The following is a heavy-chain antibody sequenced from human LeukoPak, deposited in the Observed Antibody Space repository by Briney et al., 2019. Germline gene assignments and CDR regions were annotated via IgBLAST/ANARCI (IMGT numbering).Heavy chain of an antibody. J-gene: IGHJ4*02. D-gene: IGHD1-26*01. CDR2: IWFDGSSK. Sequence: PGGSLRLSCAASRLSFNGYSMHWVRQAPGKGLEWVAVIWFDGSSKYYADSVKGRFTISRDNSKNTLYLQMNSLTAEDTAVYYCARAQSASFPFDYWGQGTLVTVSS. CDR1: RLSFNGYS. V-gene: IGHV3-33*01. CDR3: ARAQSASFPFDY.